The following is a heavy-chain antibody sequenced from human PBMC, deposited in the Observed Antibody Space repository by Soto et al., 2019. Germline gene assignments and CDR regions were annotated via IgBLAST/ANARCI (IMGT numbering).Heavy chain of an antibody. V-gene: IGHV3-11*01. Sequence: GSLRLSCAASGFTFSDYYMSWIRQAPGKGLEWVSYISSSGSTIYYADSVKGRFTISRDNAKNSLYLQMNSLRAEDTAVYYCARGLHSYYDFWSGHAVDAFDIWGQGTMVTVSS. CDR1: GFTFSDYY. D-gene: IGHD3-3*01. J-gene: IGHJ3*02. CDR2: ISSSGSTI. CDR3: ARGLHSYYDFWSGHAVDAFDI.